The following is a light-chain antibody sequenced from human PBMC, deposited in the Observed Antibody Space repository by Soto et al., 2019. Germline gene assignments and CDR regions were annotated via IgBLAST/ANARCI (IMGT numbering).Light chain of an antibody. Sequence: QSVLTQPASVSGSPGQSITISCPGTSSDVGGYNYVSWYQQHPGKAPKLMIYDVSNRPSGVSNRFSGSKSGNTASLTISGLQAEDEADYYCSSYTSSSTPLVFGTGTKVTVL. J-gene: IGLJ1*01. CDR1: SSDVGGYNY. V-gene: IGLV2-14*01. CDR2: DVS. CDR3: SSYTSSSTPLV.